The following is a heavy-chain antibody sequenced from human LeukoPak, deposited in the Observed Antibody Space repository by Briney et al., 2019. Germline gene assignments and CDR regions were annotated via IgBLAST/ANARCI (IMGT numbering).Heavy chain of an antibody. CDR2: INHSGST. Sequence: SETLSLTCAVYGGSFSGYYWSWIRQPPGKGLEWIGEINHSGSTNYNPSLKSRVTISVDTSKNQFSLKLSSVTAADTAVYYCARFSEEVDTAMVDYYYYGMDVWGQGTTVTVSS. CDR1: GGSFSGYY. V-gene: IGHV4-34*01. J-gene: IGHJ6*02. D-gene: IGHD5-18*01. CDR3: ARFSEEVDTAMVDYYYYGMDV.